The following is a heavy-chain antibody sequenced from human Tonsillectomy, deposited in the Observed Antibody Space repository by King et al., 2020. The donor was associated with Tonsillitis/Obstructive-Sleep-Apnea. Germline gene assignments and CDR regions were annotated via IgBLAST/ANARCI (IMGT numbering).Heavy chain of an antibody. CDR2: INPNSGGT. J-gene: IGHJ5*02. CDR1: GYTFIDYY. D-gene: IGHD2-15*01. CDR3: ATEKVVFAATKYWFDP. V-gene: IGHV1-2*02. Sequence: QLVQSGAEVKKPGASVKVSCKASGYTFIDYYVHWVRQAPGQGLEWMGWINPNSGGTHHAQKFQGRVTMTRDTAISTVYMELSRLRFDDTAVYYCATEKVVFAATKYWFDPWGQGTLVTVSS.